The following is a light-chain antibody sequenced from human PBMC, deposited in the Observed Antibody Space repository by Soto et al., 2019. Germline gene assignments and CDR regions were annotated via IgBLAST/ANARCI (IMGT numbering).Light chain of an antibody. CDR3: NSYTGSNTFV. CDR1: SSDVGGYNY. J-gene: IGLJ1*01. Sequence: QSVLTQPASVSGSPGQSITISCTGTSSDVGGYNYVSWYQQHPGKAPKLMIFEVTNRPSGISNRFSGSRSGNTASLTISDLQAEDEAEYYCNSYTGSNTFVSGTGTKLTVL. V-gene: IGLV2-14*03. CDR2: EVT.